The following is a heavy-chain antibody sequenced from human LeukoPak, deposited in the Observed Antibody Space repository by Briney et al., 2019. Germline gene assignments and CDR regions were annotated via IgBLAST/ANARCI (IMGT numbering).Heavy chain of an antibody. J-gene: IGHJ4*02. V-gene: IGHV3-21*04. CDR1: GFIFSSYT. CDR3: AKVSDYGDYFDY. CDR2: ISSSGSDI. Sequence: PGGSLRLSCAASGFIFSSYTMDWVRQAPGKGLEWVSSISSSGSDIYYADSVKGRFTISRDTSKNTLYLQMNSLRAEDTAVYYCAKVSDYGDYFDYWGQGTLVTVSS. D-gene: IGHD4-17*01.